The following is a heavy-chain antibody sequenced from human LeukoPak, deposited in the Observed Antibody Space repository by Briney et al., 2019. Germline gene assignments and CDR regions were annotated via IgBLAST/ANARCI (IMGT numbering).Heavy chain of an antibody. CDR1: GYTLTELS. J-gene: IGHJ3*02. CDR3: ATVPTYSTYQREAFDI. Sequence: ASVKVSCKVSGYTLTELSMHWVRQAPGKGLEWMGGFDPEDGETIYAQKFQGRVTMTEDTSTDTAYMELSSLRSEDTAVYYCATVPTYSTYQREAFDIGGQGTMVTVSS. V-gene: IGHV1-24*01. D-gene: IGHD2-2*01. CDR2: FDPEDGET.